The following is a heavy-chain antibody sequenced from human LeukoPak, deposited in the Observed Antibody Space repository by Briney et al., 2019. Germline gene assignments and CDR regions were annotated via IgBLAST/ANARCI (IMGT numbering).Heavy chain of an antibody. V-gene: IGHV3-33*01. CDR2: IWYDESNK. J-gene: IGHJ4*02. Sequence: GGSLRLSCAASGFTFRSYGMHWVRQAPGKGLDWVAIIWYDESNKYYADSVKGRFTISKDNSKNTLYLQMNSLRAEDTAVYYCATHHSTKGFDYWGQGTLVTVSS. D-gene: IGHD2-15*01. CDR1: GFTFRSYG. CDR3: ATHHSTKGFDY.